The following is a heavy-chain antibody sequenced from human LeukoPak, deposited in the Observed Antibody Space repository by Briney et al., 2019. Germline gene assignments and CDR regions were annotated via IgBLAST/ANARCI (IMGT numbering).Heavy chain of an antibody. D-gene: IGHD3-3*01. CDR3: TAIRKGYDFWSGYVYFDY. CDR1: GFTFNNAW. Sequence: PGGSLRLSCAASGFTFNNAWMSWVRQAPGKGLEWVGRIKSKTDGGTTDYAAPVKGRFTTSRDDSKNTLYLQMNSLKTEDTAVYYCTAIRKGYDFWSGYVYFDYWGQGTLVTVSS. V-gene: IGHV3-15*01. CDR2: IKSKTDGGTT. J-gene: IGHJ4*02.